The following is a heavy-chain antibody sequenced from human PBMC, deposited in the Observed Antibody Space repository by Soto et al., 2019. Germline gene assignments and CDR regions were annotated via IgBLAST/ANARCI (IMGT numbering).Heavy chain of an antibody. V-gene: IGHV3-33*01. Sequence: QVQLVESGGGVVQPGRSLRLSCAASGFTFSSYGMHWVRQAPGKGLEWVAVIWYDGSNKYYADSVKGRFTISRDNSKNTLYLQMNSLRAEETAVYYCARGRARTLGYFDYWGQGTLVTVSS. CDR2: IWYDGSNK. CDR3: ARGRARTLGYFDY. D-gene: IGHD3-16*01. J-gene: IGHJ4*02. CDR1: GFTFSSYG.